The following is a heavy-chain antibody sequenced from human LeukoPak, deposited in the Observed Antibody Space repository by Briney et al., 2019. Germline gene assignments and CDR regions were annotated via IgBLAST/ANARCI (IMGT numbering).Heavy chain of an antibody. CDR1: GGSISSSNW. CDR3: ASYYYDSSGYYYGEYNWFDP. D-gene: IGHD3-22*01. Sequence: SGTLSLTCAVSGGSISSSNWWSWVRQPPGKGLEWIGEIYQSGSTNYNPSLKSRVTISVDKSKNQFSLKLSSVTAADTAVYYCASYYYDSSGYYYGEYNWFDPWGQGTLVTVSS. CDR2: IYQSGST. V-gene: IGHV4-4*02. J-gene: IGHJ5*02.